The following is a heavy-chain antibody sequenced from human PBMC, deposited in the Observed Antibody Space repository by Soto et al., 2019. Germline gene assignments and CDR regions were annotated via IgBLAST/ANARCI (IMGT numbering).Heavy chain of an antibody. CDR3: ARQLAAAPDY. Sequence: QLQLQESGPGLVKPSETLSLTCTVSGGSISSSSYYWGWIRQPPGKVLEWIGSIYYSGSTYYNPSLKSRVTTSVDTSKNQCSLKMSSVPAADAAVYYCARQLAAAPDYWGQGTLVTVSS. J-gene: IGHJ4*02. CDR1: GGSISSSSYY. V-gene: IGHV4-39*01. D-gene: IGHD6-13*01. CDR2: IYYSGST.